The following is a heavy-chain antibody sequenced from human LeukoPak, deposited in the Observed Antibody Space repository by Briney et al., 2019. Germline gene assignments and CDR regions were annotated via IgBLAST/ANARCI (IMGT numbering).Heavy chain of an antibody. D-gene: IGHD4-11*01. CDR2: IYSSGTT. Sequence: SQTLSLTCTVSGGSISNGSYYWSWIRQPAGKGLEWIGRIYSSGTTNYNPSLKSRVTISVDTSKNQFSLKLSPVTAADTAVYYCARGHDYSKFFDPWGQGTLVTVSS. V-gene: IGHV4-61*02. J-gene: IGHJ5*02. CDR1: GGSISNGSYY. CDR3: ARGHDYSKFFDP.